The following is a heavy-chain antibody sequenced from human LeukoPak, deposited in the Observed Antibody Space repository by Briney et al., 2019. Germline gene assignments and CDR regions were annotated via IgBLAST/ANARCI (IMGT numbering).Heavy chain of an antibody. Sequence: GGSLKLSCAASGFTFSGSAMHWVRQASGKGLEWVGRIRSKANSYATVYAASVKGRFTISRDDSKNTAYLQMNSLKTEDTAVYYCTSPNCSSTSCYSLAFDIWGQGTMVTVSS. CDR1: GFTFSGSA. D-gene: IGHD2-2*01. CDR3: TSPNCSSTSCYSLAFDI. V-gene: IGHV3-73*01. J-gene: IGHJ3*02. CDR2: IRSKANSYAT.